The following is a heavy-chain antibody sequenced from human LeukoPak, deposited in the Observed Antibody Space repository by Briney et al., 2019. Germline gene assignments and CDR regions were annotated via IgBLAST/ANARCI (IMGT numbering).Heavy chain of an antibody. D-gene: IGHD3-10*01. J-gene: IGHJ5*02. CDR3: AKDAMVRGVNWFDP. CDR1: GFTFSSYA. Sequence: GGSLRLSCAASGFTFSSYAMRWVRQAPGKGLECVSRVSGSGGSTYYADSVKGRFTISRDNSKNTVYLQMNSLRVEDTAVYYCAKDAMVRGVNWFDPWGQGTLVTVSS. CDR2: VSGSGGST. V-gene: IGHV3-23*01.